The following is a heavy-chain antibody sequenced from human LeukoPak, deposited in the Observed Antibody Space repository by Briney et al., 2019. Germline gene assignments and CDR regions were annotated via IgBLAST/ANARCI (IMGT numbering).Heavy chain of an antibody. J-gene: IGHJ4*02. D-gene: IGHD6-13*01. CDR3: ARGYSSNYRVDY. CDR2: INGDGSST. Sequence: GGSLRLSCAASGLSFTTYWMHWVRQAPGEGLVWVSRINGDGSSTNYADSVKGRFTVSRDNAKNTLYLQMNSLRDEDTAVYYCARGYSSNYRVDYWGQGTLVTVSS. CDR1: GLSFTTYW. V-gene: IGHV3-74*01.